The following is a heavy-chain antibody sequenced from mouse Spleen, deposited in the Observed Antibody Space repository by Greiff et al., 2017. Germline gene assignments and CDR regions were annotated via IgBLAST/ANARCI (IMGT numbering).Heavy chain of an antibody. Sequence: VQLQQSGPELVRPGASVKISCKAPGYTFTSHWMQWVRQRPGQGLEWIGEIFPGSGSTYYNEKFKGKATLTVDTSSSTAYMQLSSLTSEDSAVYFCAREKVWLRRGAMDYWGQGTSVTVSS. D-gene: IGHD2-2*01. CDR3: AREKVWLRRGAMDY. CDR2: IFPGSGST. CDR1: GYTFTSHW. V-gene: IGHV1-56*01. J-gene: IGHJ4*01.